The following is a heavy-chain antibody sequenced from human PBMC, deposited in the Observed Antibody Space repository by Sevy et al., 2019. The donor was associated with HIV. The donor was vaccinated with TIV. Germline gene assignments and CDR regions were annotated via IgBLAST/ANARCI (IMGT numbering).Heavy chain of an antibody. D-gene: IGHD2-8*02. CDR2: IKSKPDGGTT. CDR3: STDPIIVLLVTDGMDV. V-gene: IGHV3-15*01. J-gene: IGHJ6*02. CDR1: GFTFSHAW. Sequence: GGSLRLSCAASGFTFSHAWMSWVRQAPGKGLEWVGRIKSKPDGGTTDYAAPVKGRFTISRDDSKNTLFLQMNSLKTADTAVYYCSTDPIIVLLVTDGMDVWGQGTTVTVSS.